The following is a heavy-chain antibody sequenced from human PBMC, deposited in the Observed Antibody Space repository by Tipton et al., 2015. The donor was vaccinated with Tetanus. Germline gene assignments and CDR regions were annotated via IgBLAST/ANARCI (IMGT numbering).Heavy chain of an antibody. J-gene: IGHJ4*02. CDR1: GASISGYY. CDR3: ARTRSTYGTNFDY. Sequence: LRLSCTVSGASISGYYWNWIRQPPGKGLEWIGYIYYSGSTYYNPSLKSRITMSVDTSKNQFSLKLTSVTAVDTAVYYCARTRSTYGTNFDYWGQGTLVTVSS. V-gene: IGHV4-59*04. CDR2: IYYSGST. D-gene: IGHD3-10*01.